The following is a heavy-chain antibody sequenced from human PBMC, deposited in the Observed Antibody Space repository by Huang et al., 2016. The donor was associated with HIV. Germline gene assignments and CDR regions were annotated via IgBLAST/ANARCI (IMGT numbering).Heavy chain of an antibody. D-gene: IGHD6-13*01. CDR1: GDFISRPKSY. V-gene: IGHV4-39*01. CDR3: ASQHIGAAATWF. CDR2: VYQSGRT. Sequence: QLQLQESGPGQVKPSETLSLTCTVSGDFISRPKSYWGWIRQSPGKGVEWVGRVYQSGRTNDNLSLRSGVTLSVDTSRNQFSLRLNSVTAADTAVYYCASQHIGAAATWFWGRGTQVAVSS. J-gene: IGHJ4*02.